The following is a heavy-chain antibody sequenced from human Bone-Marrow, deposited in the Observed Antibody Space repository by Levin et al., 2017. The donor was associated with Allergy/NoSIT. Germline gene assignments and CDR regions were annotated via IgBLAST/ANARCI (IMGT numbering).Heavy chain of an antibody. CDR2: MNPNSANT. J-gene: IGHJ4*02. Sequence: PVASVKVSCKASGYTFITYDINWVRQAAGQGLEWMGWMNPNSANTGYARKFQGRVTMTRDTSISTAYMELSSLSSEDTAVYYCARNLPLTGDFDFWGQGTLVTVSS. D-gene: IGHD7-27*01. V-gene: IGHV1-8*01. CDR3: ARNLPLTGDFDF. CDR1: GYTFITYD.